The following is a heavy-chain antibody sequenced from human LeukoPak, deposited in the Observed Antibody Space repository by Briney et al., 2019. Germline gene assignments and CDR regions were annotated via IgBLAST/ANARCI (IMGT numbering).Heavy chain of an antibody. CDR1: GLTVSSYS. V-gene: IGHV3-21*01. Sequence: GGSLRLSCAASGLTVSSYSMNWVRQAPGKGLEWVSSISSDSTYIYYADSVKGRFTISRDNAKNSLYLQMNSLRAEDTAVYYCAELGITMIGGVWGKGTTVTISS. J-gene: IGHJ6*04. CDR2: ISSDSTYI. CDR3: AELGITMIGGV. D-gene: IGHD3-10*02.